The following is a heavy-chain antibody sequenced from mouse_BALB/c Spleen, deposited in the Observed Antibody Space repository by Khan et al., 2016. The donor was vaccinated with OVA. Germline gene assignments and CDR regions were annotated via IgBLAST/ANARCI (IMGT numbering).Heavy chain of an antibody. CDR1: GFNIEDYY. CDR3: ARRGYGNYWFAY. D-gene: IGHD2-1*01. V-gene: IGHV14-1*02. CDR2: IDPENGDT. J-gene: IGHJ3*01. Sequence: VRLQQSGAELVRPGALVKLSCKASGFNIEDYYMNWVKQRPEQGLEWIGWIDPENGDTIYDPKFQGKASVTADTSSNTAYLQLSSLTSEDTAVYYCARRGYGNYWFAYWGQGTLVTVSA.